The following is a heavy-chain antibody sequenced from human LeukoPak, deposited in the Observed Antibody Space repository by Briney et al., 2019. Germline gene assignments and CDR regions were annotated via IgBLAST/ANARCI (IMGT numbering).Heavy chain of an antibody. V-gene: IGHV3-21*01. J-gene: IGHJ5*02. CDR2: SSSSSSYI. Sequence: GGSLRLSCAASGFTFSGYSMNWVRQAPGKGLEWVSSSSSSSSYIYYADSVKGRFTISRDNAKNSLYLQMNSLRAEDTAVYYCARDCSSTSCYAWFDPWGQGTLVTVSS. CDR1: GFTFSGYS. D-gene: IGHD2-2*01. CDR3: ARDCSSTSCYAWFDP.